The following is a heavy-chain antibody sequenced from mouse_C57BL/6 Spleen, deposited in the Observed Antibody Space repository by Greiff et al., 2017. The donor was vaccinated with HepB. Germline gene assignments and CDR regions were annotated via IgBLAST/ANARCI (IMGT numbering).Heavy chain of an antibody. Sequence: VQLQQPGAELVKPGASVKMSCKASGYTFTSYWITWVKQRPGQGLEWIGDIYPGSGSTNYNEKFKSKATLTVDTSSSTAYMQLSSLTSEDSAVYYCAREGSSYGYFDVWGTGTTVTVSS. CDR3: AREGSSYGYFDV. CDR1: GYTFTSYW. V-gene: IGHV1-55*01. D-gene: IGHD1-1*01. CDR2: IYPGSGST. J-gene: IGHJ1*03.